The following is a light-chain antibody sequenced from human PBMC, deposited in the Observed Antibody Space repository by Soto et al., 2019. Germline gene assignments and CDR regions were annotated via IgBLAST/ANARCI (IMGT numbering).Light chain of an antibody. V-gene: IGKV3D-15*01. Sequence: EIVMTQSPATLSVSPGERATLSFRASQSVSNFLAWYQQKPGQPPRLVIYDASNRATGIPARFSGSGSGTEFTLTISSLQSEDFAVYYCQQYNNWPVTFGPGTKVDIK. CDR1: QSVSNF. CDR2: DAS. J-gene: IGKJ3*01. CDR3: QQYNNWPVT.